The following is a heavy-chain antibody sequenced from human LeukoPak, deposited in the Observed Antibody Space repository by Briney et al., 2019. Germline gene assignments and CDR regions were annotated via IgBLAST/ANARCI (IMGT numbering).Heavy chain of an antibody. CDR3: ARAGCSSTSCYTRDYYYMDV. CDR1: GDSISSYY. D-gene: IGHD2-2*02. CDR2: IYTSGST. V-gene: IGHV4-4*07. Sequence: SETLSLTCTVSGDSISSYYWSWIRQPAGKGLEWIGRIYTSGSTNYNPSLKSRVTMSVDTSKNQFSLKLSSVTAADTAVYYCARAGCSSTSCYTRDYYYMDVWGKGTTVTVSS. J-gene: IGHJ6*03.